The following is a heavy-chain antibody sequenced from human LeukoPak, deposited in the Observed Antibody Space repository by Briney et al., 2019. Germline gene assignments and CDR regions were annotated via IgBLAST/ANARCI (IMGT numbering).Heavy chain of an antibody. Sequence: AGGSLRLSCGASGFTFSSYDMHWVRHATGKGLEWVSANGTAGDTYYPGSVKGRFTISRENAKNSLYLQMNSLRAGDTAVYYCARGGYDSIDYWGQGTLVTVSS. D-gene: IGHD3-9*01. J-gene: IGHJ4*02. CDR3: ARGGYDSIDY. CDR1: GFTFSSYD. CDR2: NGTAGDT. V-gene: IGHV3-13*01.